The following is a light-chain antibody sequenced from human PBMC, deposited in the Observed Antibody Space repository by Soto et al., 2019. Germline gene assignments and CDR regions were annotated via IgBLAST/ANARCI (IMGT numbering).Light chain of an antibody. J-gene: IGKJ3*01. CDR3: QQRSNWPRA. Sequence: EIVLTQSPGTLSLSTGERANLSCRASQSVSSSYLAWYQQKPGQAPRLLIYGASNRATGIPARFSGSGSGTDFTLTISSLEPEDFAVYYCQQRSNWPRAFGPGTKVDIK. V-gene: IGKV3D-20*02. CDR2: GAS. CDR1: QSVSSSY.